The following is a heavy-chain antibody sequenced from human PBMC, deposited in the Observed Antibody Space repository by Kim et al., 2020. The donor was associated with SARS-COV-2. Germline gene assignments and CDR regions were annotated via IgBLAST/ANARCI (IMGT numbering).Heavy chain of an antibody. Sequence: ASVKVSCKASGYTFTRYGISWVRQAPGQGLEWMGWISAYNGDTNYAQKLQGRVTMTTDTSTSTAYMELRSLRSDDTAVYYCARDLGIRVWGSWSFDYWGQGTLVTVSS. CDR1: GYTFTRYG. V-gene: IGHV1-18*04. CDR3: ARDLGIRVWGSWSFDY. D-gene: IGHD3-10*01. J-gene: IGHJ4*02. CDR2: ISAYNGDT.